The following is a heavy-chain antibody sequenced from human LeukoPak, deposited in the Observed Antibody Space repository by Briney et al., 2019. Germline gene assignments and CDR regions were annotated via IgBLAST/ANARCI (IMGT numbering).Heavy chain of an antibody. Sequence: SETLSLTCTVSGGSISSSSYYWGWIRQPPGKGLEWIGSIYYSGSTYYNPSLKSRVTISVDTSKNQFSLKLSSVTAADTAVSYCARHDRGWSSWSNWGQGTLVTVSS. J-gene: IGHJ4*02. CDR2: IYYSGST. CDR1: GGSISSSSYY. CDR3: ARHDRGWSSWSN. D-gene: IGHD6-13*01. V-gene: IGHV4-39*01.